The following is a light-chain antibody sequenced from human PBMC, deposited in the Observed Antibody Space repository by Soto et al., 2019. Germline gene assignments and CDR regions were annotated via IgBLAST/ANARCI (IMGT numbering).Light chain of an antibody. CDR2: GAS. CDR3: QQYGSSPA. Sequence: EIVLTQSPCTLSLSPGERATLSCRASQSVSSSYLAWYQQKPGQAPRLLIYGASSRATGIPDRFSGSGSGTDFTLTISRLEPEDFAVYYCQQYGSSPAFGQGTMVDVK. CDR1: QSVSSSY. V-gene: IGKV3-20*01. J-gene: IGKJ1*01.